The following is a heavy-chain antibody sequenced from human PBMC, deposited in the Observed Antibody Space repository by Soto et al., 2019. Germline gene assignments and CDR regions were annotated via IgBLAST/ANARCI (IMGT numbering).Heavy chain of an antibody. CDR1: RYTFISYD. J-gene: IGHJ6*02. D-gene: IGHD3-16*01. Sequence: QVQLVQSGAEVKKSGASVKVSCKASRYTFISYDINWVRQATGQGLEWMGWMNPNSGNTGYAQKFQGRSTMTRNNSMNTAYMELSSLRSEDTAVYYCARGQEVWWNAGPLVLHGLDVWGQGTTVTVSS. CDR3: ARGQEVWWNAGPLVLHGLDV. V-gene: IGHV1-8*01. CDR2: MNPNSGNT.